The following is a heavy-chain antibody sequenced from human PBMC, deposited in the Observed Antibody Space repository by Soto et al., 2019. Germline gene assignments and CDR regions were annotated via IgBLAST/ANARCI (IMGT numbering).Heavy chain of an antibody. J-gene: IGHJ6*02. CDR2: ISYDGSNK. V-gene: IGHV3-30-3*01. Sequence: GGSLRLSCAASGFTFSSYARHWVRQAPGKGLEWVAVISYDGSNKYYADSVKGRFTISRDNSKNTLYLQMNSLRAEDTAVYYCARDRLDFDSYYYYGMDVWGQGTTVTVSS. CDR1: GFTFSSYA. D-gene: IGHD3-9*01. CDR3: ARDRLDFDSYYYYGMDV.